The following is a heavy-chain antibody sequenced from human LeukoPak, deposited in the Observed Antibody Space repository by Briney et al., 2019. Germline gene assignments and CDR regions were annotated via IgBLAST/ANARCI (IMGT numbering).Heavy chain of an antibody. J-gene: IGHJ4*02. CDR1: GFTFSSYA. D-gene: IGHD6-13*01. CDR2: ISGSGGRT. CDR3: AKGAAAAGIFDY. V-gene: IGHV3-23*01. Sequence: GGSLRLSCADSGFTFSSYAMIWVRQAQGKGLEWVSTISGSGGRTYYADSVKGRFTISRDNSKNTLYLQMNSLRVEDTAVFYCAKGAAAAGIFDYWGQGTLVTVSS.